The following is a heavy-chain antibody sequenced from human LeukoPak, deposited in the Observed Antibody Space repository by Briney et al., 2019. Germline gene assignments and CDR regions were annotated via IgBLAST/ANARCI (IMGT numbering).Heavy chain of an antibody. J-gene: IGHJ6*02. D-gene: IGHD3-22*01. Sequence: ASVKVSCKASGYTFTSYDINWVRQATGQGLEWMGWMNPNSGNTGYAQKFQGRVTMTRNTSISTAYMELSSLRSEDTAVYYCARKEDSTYYYYYGMDVWGQGTTVTVSS. V-gene: IGHV1-8*01. CDR2: MNPNSGNT. CDR1: GYTFTSYD. CDR3: ARKEDSTYYYYYGMDV.